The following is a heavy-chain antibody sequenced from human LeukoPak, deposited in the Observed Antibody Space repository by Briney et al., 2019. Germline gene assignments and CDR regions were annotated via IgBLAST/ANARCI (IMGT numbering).Heavy chain of an antibody. V-gene: IGHV3-7*01. J-gene: IGHJ4*02. CDR2: IKQEGAEK. CDR3: ARVGAWDLQRVFEY. CDR1: GFRFGDYW. D-gene: IGHD1-26*01. Sequence: GSLRLSCAASGFRFGDYWMTWARHIPGKGLEWVANIKQEGAEKHYAESVEGRFIISRDNAKNALYLEMDSLKVEDTAVYYCARVGAWDLQRVFEYWGQGTLVTVSS.